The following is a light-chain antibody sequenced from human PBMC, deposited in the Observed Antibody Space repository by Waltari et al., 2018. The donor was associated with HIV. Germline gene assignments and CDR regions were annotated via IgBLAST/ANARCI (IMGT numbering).Light chain of an antibody. V-gene: IGKV3-20*01. Sequence: EIVLTQSPGTLSLSPGERATLSCRASQSVSKNYLAWYQQKSGQAPRLLIYGASSRATGIADRFSGSGSGTDFTLTISRLEPEDFAVHYCQQYGSSPCTFGPGTKVDVK. CDR3: QQYGSSPCT. J-gene: IGKJ3*01. CDR2: GAS. CDR1: QSVSKNY.